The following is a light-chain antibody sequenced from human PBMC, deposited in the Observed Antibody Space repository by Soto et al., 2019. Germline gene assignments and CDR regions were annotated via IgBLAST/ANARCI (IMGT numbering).Light chain of an antibody. CDR1: QTVTSNY. Sequence: EIVLTQSPGTLSLSPGERATLSCRASQTVTSNYLAWYQQKPGQAPRLLVFGGSSRATGISDRFRGVGSGTSFTLTISRLEPEDSAVYYCQQYGSSPLTFGGGTKVEI. CDR2: GGS. J-gene: IGKJ4*01. CDR3: QQYGSSPLT. V-gene: IGKV3-20*01.